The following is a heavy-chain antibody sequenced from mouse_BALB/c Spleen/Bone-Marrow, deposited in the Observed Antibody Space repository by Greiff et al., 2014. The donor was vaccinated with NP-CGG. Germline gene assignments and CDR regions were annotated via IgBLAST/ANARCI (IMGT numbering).Heavy chain of an antibody. Sequence: QVQLQQPGPGLVQPSQSLSITCTVSGFSLTTNGVHWVRQSPGKGLEWLGVIWTGGSTDYNAALISRLNISKDNSKSQVFFEMNSLQTNDTAIYYCARNHRGYYFDHWGQGTTLTVSS. CDR3: ARNHRGYYFDH. CDR1: GFSLTTNG. CDR2: IWTGGST. D-gene: IGHD3-1*01. J-gene: IGHJ2*01. V-gene: IGHV2-2*02.